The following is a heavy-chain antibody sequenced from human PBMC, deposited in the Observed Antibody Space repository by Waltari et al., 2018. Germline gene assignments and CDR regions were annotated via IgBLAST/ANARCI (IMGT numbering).Heavy chain of an antibody. J-gene: IGHJ4*02. Sequence: QVQLVESGGGVVPPGKSLTLACDVYGISVSSYAVHWVRQAPGKGLEWVAVISFDGNNIYFADSVKGRFTINRDNSKNTLSLQMNSLTPEDTAIYYCARDGHSYFYGSWSDYWGQGTLVTVSS. CDR2: ISFDGNNI. CDR3: ARDGHSYFYGSWSDY. V-gene: IGHV3-30*16. CDR1: GISVSSYA. D-gene: IGHD3-10*01.